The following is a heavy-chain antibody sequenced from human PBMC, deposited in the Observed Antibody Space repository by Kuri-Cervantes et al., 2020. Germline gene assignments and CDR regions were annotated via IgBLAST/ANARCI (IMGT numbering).Heavy chain of an antibody. J-gene: IGHJ4*02. CDR1: GFTFSSYA. CDR3: ARDSLGGSDLDY. CDR2: IYSGGST. V-gene: IGHV3-66*01. Sequence: GESLKISCAASGFTFSSYAMHWVRQAPGKGLEWVSVIYSGGSTYYADSVKGRFTISRDNSKNTLYLQMNSLRAEDTAVYYCARDSLGGSDLDYWGQGTLVTVSS. D-gene: IGHD3-10*01.